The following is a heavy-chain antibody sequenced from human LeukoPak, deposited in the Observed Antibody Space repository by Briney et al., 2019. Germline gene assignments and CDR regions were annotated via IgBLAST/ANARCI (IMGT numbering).Heavy chain of an antibody. CDR1: GYTLTELS. D-gene: IGHD2-8*01. V-gene: IGHV1-24*01. CDR3: ATDVSNVSSLDY. Sequence: ASVKVSCKVSGYTLTELSMHWVRQAPGKGLEWMGGFDPEDGETIYAQKFQGRVTMTEDTSTDTAYMELSSLRSEDTAVYYCATDVSNVSSLDYWGQGTLVTDSS. CDR2: FDPEDGET. J-gene: IGHJ4*02.